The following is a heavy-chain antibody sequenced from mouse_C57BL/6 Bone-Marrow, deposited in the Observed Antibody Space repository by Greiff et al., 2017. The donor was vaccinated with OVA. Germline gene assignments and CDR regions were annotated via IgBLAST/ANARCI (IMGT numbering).Heavy chain of an antibody. CDR3: AREGLLRLWYFDV. D-gene: IGHD1-1*01. CDR2: IHPNSGST. Sequence: QVQLQQPGAELVKPGASVKLSCKASGYTFTSYWMHWVKQRPGQGLEWIGMIHPNSGSTNYNEKFKSKATLTVDKSSSTAYMQLSSLTSEDSAVYYCAREGLLRLWYFDVWGTGTTVTVSS. CDR1: GYTFTSYW. V-gene: IGHV1-64*01. J-gene: IGHJ1*03.